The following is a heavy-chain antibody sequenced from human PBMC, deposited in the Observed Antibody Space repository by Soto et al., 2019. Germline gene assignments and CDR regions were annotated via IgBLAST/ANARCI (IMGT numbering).Heavy chain of an antibody. J-gene: IGHJ6*02. D-gene: IGHD3-22*01. CDR1: GFTFTSSA. Sequence: SVKVSCKASGFTFTSSAVQWVQQARGQRLEWIGWIVVGSGNTNYAQKFQERVTITRDMSTSTAYMELSSLRSEDTAVYYCAADPPNVVINPEDYYYGMDVWGQGTTVTVSS. CDR2: IVVGSGNT. CDR3: AADPPNVVINPEDYYYGMDV. V-gene: IGHV1-58*01.